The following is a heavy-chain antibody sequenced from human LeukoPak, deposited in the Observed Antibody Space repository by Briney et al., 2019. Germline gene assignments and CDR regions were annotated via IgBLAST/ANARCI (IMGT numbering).Heavy chain of an antibody. Sequence: SETLSLTCTVSGGSISSSSYYWGWIRQPPGKGLEWIGSIYYSGSTYYNPSLKSRVTISVDTSKNQFSLKLSSVTAADTAVYYCARVDLRTIVVPQWGQGTLVTVSS. V-gene: IGHV4-39*07. CDR1: GGSISSSSYY. CDR3: ARVDLRTIVVPQ. CDR2: IYYSGST. J-gene: IGHJ4*02. D-gene: IGHD3-22*01.